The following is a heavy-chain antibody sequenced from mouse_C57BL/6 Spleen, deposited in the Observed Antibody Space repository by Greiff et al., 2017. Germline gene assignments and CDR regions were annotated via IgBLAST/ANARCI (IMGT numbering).Heavy chain of an antibody. V-gene: IGHV1-15*01. Sequence: QVQLQQSGAELVRPGASVTLSCKASGYTFTDYEMHWVKQTPVHGLEWIGAIDPATGGTAYNQKFKGKAILTADKSSSTAYMELSSLTSEDSAVDYGTRGTELTGTWGGMDYWGQGTTVTVSS. D-gene: IGHD4-1*01. CDR1: GYTFTDYE. J-gene: IGHJ4*01. CDR2: IDPATGGT. CDR3: TRGTELTGTWGGMDY.